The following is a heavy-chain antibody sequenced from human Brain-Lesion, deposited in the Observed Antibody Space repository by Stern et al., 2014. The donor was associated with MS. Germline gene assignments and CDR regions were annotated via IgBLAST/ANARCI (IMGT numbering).Heavy chain of an antibody. CDR3: AGEEDIRYCSGGSCTGNWFDP. Sequence: VQLVESGPGLVKPSETLSLTCTVAGGSVSSTSYAWAWIRQPPGKGLEWIGTIYYSGNTSYSPSLQSRLTFSLDTFKNQLSLQLGSVPAADTAVYYCAGEEDIRYCSGGSCTGNWFDPWGQGTLVTVSS. V-gene: IGHV4-39*01. CDR2: IYYSGNT. D-gene: IGHD2-15*01. J-gene: IGHJ5*02. CDR1: GGSVSSTSYA.